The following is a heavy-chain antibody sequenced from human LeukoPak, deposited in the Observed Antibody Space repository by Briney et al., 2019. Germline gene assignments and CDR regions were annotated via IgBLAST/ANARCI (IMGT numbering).Heavy chain of an antibody. Sequence: GGSLRLSCVASGFTFSKYDVHWVRQAPGKGLEWVAVIAYDGNNKIYADSVKGRFTISRDNSKNTLYLQMNSLRAEDTAVYYCARDLSPWETRNPDAFDIWGQGTMVTVSS. CDR3: ARDLSPWETRNPDAFDI. CDR2: IAYDGNNK. CDR1: GFTFSKYD. D-gene: IGHD1-14*01. V-gene: IGHV3-30*14. J-gene: IGHJ3*02.